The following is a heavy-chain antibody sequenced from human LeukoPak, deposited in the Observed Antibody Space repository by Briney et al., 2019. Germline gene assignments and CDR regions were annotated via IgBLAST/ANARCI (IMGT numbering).Heavy chain of an antibody. D-gene: IGHD6-13*01. Sequence: PGGSRRLSGSASGFSFSTYAMTWVRQAPGKGLEWVSVISGSGGTTAYADSGKGRFSISRDNSKSTLSLQMNSLRAEDTAIYYCAKNEGTAAAGAGDAFDIWSQGTMVTVSS. CDR3: AKNEGTAAAGAGDAFDI. CDR2: ISGSGGTT. V-gene: IGHV3-23*01. J-gene: IGHJ3*02. CDR1: GFSFSTYA.